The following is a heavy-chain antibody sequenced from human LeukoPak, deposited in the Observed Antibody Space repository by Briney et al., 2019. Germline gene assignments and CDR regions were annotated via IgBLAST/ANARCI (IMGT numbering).Heavy chain of an antibody. CDR2: INPNSGGT. J-gene: IGHJ3*02. Sequence: GASVKVSCKASGYTLTGYYMHWVRQAPGQGLEWMGWINPNSGGTNYAQKFQGRVTMTRDTSISTAYMELSRLRSDDTAVYYCARSDQYYYDSSGQNHDAFDIWGQGTMVTVSS. CDR1: GYTLTGYY. V-gene: IGHV1-2*02. CDR3: ARSDQYYYDSSGQNHDAFDI. D-gene: IGHD3-22*01.